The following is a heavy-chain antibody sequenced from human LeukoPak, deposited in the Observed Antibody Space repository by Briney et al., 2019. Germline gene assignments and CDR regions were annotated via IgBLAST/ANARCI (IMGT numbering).Heavy chain of an antibody. CDR2: IYYSGST. CDR1: GGSISSSSYY. D-gene: IGHD3-3*01. CDR3: ARHSHDYYYMDV. J-gene: IGHJ6*03. Sequence: SQTLSLTCIVSGGSISSSSYYWGWIRQPPGKGLEWIGSIYYSGSTYYNPSLKSRVTTSVDTSKEQLSLKLSSVTAADTAVYYCARHSHDYYYMDVWGKGTTVTVSS. V-gene: IGHV4-39*01.